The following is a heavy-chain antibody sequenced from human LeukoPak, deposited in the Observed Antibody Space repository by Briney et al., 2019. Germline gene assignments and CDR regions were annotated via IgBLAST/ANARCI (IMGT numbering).Heavy chain of an antibody. J-gene: IGHJ3*02. CDR2: IYSGGST. Sequence: GGSLRLSCAASGFTFNNYWMHWVRQAPGKGLEWVSVIYSGGSTDYKDSVKDRFIISRDNSKNTLYLQMNSLRAEDTAVYYCAKEMATMNAFDIWGQGTMVTVSS. CDR3: AKEMATMNAFDI. V-gene: IGHV3-66*01. D-gene: IGHD5-24*01. CDR1: GFTFNNYW.